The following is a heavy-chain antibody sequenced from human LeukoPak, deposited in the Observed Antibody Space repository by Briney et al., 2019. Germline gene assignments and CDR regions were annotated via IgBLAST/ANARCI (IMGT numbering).Heavy chain of an antibody. V-gene: IGHV3-23*01. CDR3: AKEPYDSSGYYYEYYYGMDV. D-gene: IGHD3-22*01. CDR2: ISGSGGST. J-gene: IGHJ6*02. Sequence: GGSLRLSCAASGFTFSSYAMSWVRQAPGKGLEWVSAISGSGGSTYYADSVKGRFTISRDNSKNTLFLQMNSLRAEDTAVYYCAKEPYDSSGYYYEYYYGMDVWGQGTTVTVSS. CDR1: GFTFSSYA.